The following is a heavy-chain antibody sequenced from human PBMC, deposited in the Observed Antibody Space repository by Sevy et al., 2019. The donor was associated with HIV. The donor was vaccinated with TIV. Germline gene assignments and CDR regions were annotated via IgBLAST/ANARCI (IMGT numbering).Heavy chain of an antibody. CDR1: GFTFSNYA. CDR2: IWYDGSNK. CDR3: ARAGIGALGDY. J-gene: IGHJ4*01. V-gene: IGHV3-33*08. Sequence: GGSLRLSCAAPGFTFSNYAIHWVRQAPGKGLEWVALIWYDGSNKYYADSVKGRFTISRDNSKNTVYLQMNSLRAEDTAMYYCARAGIGALGDYWGHGTLVTVSS. D-gene: IGHD6-13*01.